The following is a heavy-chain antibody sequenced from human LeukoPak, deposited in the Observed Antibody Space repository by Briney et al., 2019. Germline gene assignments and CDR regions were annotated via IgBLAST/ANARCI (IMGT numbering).Heavy chain of an antibody. J-gene: IGHJ4*02. Sequence: GGSLRLSCAASGFTFSSYAMSWVRQAPGKGLEWVSAISGSGGSTYYADSVKGRFTISRDNSKNTLYLQMNSLRAEDTAVYYCAKDLGRFGMVRGVRAAGPFDYWGQGTLVTVSS. D-gene: IGHD3-10*01. CDR2: ISGSGGST. CDR1: GFTFSSYA. V-gene: IGHV3-23*01. CDR3: AKDLGRFGMVRGVRAAGPFDY.